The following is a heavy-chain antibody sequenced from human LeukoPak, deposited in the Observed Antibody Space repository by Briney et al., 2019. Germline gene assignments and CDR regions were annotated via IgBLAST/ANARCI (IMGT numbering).Heavy chain of an antibody. CDR1: GGSTSSDY. CDR2: VYNSGDT. D-gene: IGHD3-22*01. Sequence: SETLSLTCTVSGGSTSSDYWSWIRQSPGKGLEWVGYVYNSGDTGKNPSLKSRVTILLDTSKNQFSLKLSSVTAADTAVYYCARIAYTSGYYLSDRRRWFDPWGQGTLVTVSS. V-gene: IGHV4-59*12. J-gene: IGHJ5*02. CDR3: ARIAYTSGYYLSDRRRWFDP.